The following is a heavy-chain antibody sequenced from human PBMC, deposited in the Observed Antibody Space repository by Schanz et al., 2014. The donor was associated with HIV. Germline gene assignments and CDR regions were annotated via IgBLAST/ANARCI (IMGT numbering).Heavy chain of an antibody. Sequence: EVQLVESGGVVVQPGGSLRLSCAASGFNFNNYAMTWVRQAPGKGLEWVSSISESGGRTYYADSVNGRFTISRDNSKNTLYLQMTTLRIDDTAVYYCAKPEYDSRGSSQSHFDYWGQGTLVTVSS. CDR2: ISESGGRT. CDR1: GFNFNNYA. CDR3: AKPEYDSRGSSQSHFDY. V-gene: IGHV3-23*04. J-gene: IGHJ4*02. D-gene: IGHD3-22*01.